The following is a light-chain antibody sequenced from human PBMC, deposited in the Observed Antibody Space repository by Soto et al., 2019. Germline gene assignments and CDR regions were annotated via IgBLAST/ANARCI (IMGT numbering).Light chain of an antibody. CDR3: SSYTSSSTLGGV. V-gene: IGLV2-14*03. CDR2: DVS. J-gene: IGLJ1*01. Sequence: QSVLTQPASVSGSPGQSITISCTGTSSDVGGYNYVSWYQHHPGKAPKLMIYDVSNRPSGVSNRFSGSKSGNTASLTISGLQAEDEADYYCSSYTSSSTLGGVFGTGTKVTV. CDR1: SSDVGGYNY.